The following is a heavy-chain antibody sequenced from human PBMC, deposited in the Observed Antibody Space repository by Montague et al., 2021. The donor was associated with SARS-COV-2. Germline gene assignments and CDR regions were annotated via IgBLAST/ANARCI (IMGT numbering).Heavy chain of an antibody. CDR2: IYYSGST. J-gene: IGHJ6*02. D-gene: IGHD6-13*01. V-gene: IGHV4-39*07. CDR3: ARVGRQQLVRLSGMDV. Sequence: SETLSLTCTVSGGSISSSSYYWGWIRQPPGKGLEWIGSIYYSGSTYYNPSLKSRVTISVDTSKNQSSLKLSSVTAADTAVYYCARVGRQQLVRLSGMDVWGQGTTATVSS. CDR1: GGSISSSSYY.